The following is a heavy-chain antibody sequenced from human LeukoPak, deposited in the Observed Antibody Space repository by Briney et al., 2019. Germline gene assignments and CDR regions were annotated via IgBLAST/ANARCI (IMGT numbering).Heavy chain of an antibody. Sequence: GRSLRLSCAASGFTFSSSDMHWVRQAPGKGLEWVAVISYDATNKYYADSVKGRFTLSRDNSKNTLYLQTNTLRDEDTAVYYCAKASSSYFYYFEYWGQGTLVTVSS. CDR3: AKASSSYFYYFEY. D-gene: IGHD6-13*01. CDR1: GFTFSSSD. V-gene: IGHV3-30*18. J-gene: IGHJ4*02. CDR2: ISYDATNK.